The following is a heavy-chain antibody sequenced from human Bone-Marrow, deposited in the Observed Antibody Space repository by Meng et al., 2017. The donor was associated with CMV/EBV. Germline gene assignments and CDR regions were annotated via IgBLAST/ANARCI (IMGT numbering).Heavy chain of an antibody. CDR1: GFSFSGYA. CDR2: ISGSASGT. Sequence: GGSLRLSCAASGFSFSGYAMSWVRQAPGKGLEWVSGISGSASGTFYADSVKGRFTMSRDNSKNTLYLQMNSLRAEDTAVYYCAKGYDFWSGYLDHWGQGKLVNVSS. D-gene: IGHD3-3*01. V-gene: IGHV3-23*01. CDR3: AKGYDFWSGYLDH. J-gene: IGHJ4*02.